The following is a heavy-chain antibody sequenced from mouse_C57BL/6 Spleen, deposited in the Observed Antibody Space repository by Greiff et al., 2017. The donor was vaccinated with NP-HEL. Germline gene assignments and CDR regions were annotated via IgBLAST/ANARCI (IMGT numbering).Heavy chain of an antibody. J-gene: IGHJ2*01. CDR3: ARAPFFDY. Sequence: VQLQQSGPGLVKPSPSLSLTCSVTGYSITSGYYWNWIRQFPGNKLEWMGYIRDDGSNNYNPSLKNRISITRDTSKNQFFLKLNSVTTEDTATYYCARAPFFDYWGQGTTLTVSS. V-gene: IGHV3-6*01. CDR2: IRDDGSN. CDR1: GYSITSGYY.